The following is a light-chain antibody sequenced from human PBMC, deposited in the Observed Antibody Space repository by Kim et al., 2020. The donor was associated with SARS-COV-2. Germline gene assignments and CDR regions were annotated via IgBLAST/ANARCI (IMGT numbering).Light chain of an antibody. CDR2: EVS. V-gene: IGLV2-8*01. J-gene: IGLJ1*01. CDR3: SSYAGSNKRV. Sequence: QSALTQPPSASGSPGQSVTISCTGTSSDVGGYNYVSWYQQHPGKAPKLMIYEVSKRPSGVPDRFSGSKYGNTASLTVSGLQAEDEADYYCSSYAGSNKRVFGTGTKVTVL. CDR1: SSDVGGYNY.